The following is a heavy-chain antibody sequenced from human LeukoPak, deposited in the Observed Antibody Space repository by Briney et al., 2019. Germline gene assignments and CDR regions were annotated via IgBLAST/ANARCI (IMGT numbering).Heavy chain of an antibody. D-gene: IGHD4-23*01. CDR3: ARDAGGKPLDY. J-gene: IGHJ4*02. CDR2: ISYDGSSK. Sequence: PGRSLRLSCAASGFTFRSYGLHWVRQAPGKGLEWVAVISYDGSSKYYADSVKGRFTISSDNSKNTLYLQMNSLRAEDTAVYYCARDAGGKPLDYWGQGTLVTVSS. CDR1: GFTFRSYG. V-gene: IGHV3-30-3*01.